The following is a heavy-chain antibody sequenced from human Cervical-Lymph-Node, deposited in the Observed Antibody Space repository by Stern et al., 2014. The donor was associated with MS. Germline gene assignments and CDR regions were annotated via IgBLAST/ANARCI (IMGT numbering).Heavy chain of an antibody. CDR3: ARWGHADAFDA. V-gene: IGHV1-3*01. CDR2: INAGNGNT. J-gene: IGHJ3*01. CDR1: GYTFTNLV. Sequence: QVQLVQSRAEVREPGASVKVSCQAFGYTFTNLVMHWVRQAPGQSFEYMGWINAGNGNTKYSQKFQGRVTITRETSGTTVYMELSSLRSEDTAVYYCARWGHADAFDAWGQGTVVIVSS. D-gene: IGHD3-16*01.